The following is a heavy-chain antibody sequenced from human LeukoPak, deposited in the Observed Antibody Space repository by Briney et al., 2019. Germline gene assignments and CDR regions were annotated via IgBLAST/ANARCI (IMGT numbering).Heavy chain of an antibody. J-gene: IGHJ4*02. CDR2: IAIDGINK. V-gene: IGHV3-30-3*01. Sequence: GGSLRLSCAASGFTFSSYAIHWVRQAPGKGLEWVAVIAIDGINKYYADSVKGRFTISRDNAKNSLYLQMNSLRAEDTAVYYCARDATIAAAGPYYFDYWGQGTLVTVSS. CDR3: ARDATIAAAGPYYFDY. D-gene: IGHD6-13*01. CDR1: GFTFSSYA.